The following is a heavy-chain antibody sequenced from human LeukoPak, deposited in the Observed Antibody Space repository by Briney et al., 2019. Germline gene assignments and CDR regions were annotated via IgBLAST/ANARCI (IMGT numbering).Heavy chain of an antibody. CDR1: GGSISSYF. CDR3: ARDGSGWYQYYFDY. D-gene: IGHD6-19*01. V-gene: IGHV4-4*07. CDR2: LYSSGST. J-gene: IGHJ4*02. Sequence: SETLSLTCTVSGGSISSYFWSWVRQPPGKGLEWIGRLYSSGSTNYNPSPKSRVDMSVDKSKDQFSLKLSSVNAADTAVYYCARDGSGWYQYYFDYWGQGTLLTVSS.